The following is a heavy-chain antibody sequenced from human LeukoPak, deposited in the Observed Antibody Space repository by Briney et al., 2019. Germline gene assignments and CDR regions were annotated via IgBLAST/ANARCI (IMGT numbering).Heavy chain of an antibody. J-gene: IGHJ5*02. D-gene: IGHD1-1*01. CDR3: ARDSAHDPNNWFDP. CDR2: IYYSGST. V-gene: IGHV4-30-4*01. CDR1: GGSISSGDYY. Sequence: SQTLSLTCTVSGGSISSGDYYWSWIRQPPGKGLEWIGYIYYSGSTYYNPSLKSRVTISVDTSKNQFSLKLSSVTAADTAVYYCARDSAHDPNNWFDPWGQGTLVTVSS.